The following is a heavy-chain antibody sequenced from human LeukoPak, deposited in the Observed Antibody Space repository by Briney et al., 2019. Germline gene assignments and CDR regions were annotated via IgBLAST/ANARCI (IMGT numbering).Heavy chain of an antibody. D-gene: IGHD5-12*01. J-gene: IGHJ4*02. CDR1: GFTFSSYA. CDR2: ISGSGGST. Sequence: GGSLRLSCAASGFTFSSYAMSWVRQAPGKGLEWVSAISGSGGSTYYADSVKGRFTISRDNAKNSLYLQMNSLRAEDTAVYYCASGGGSGYDWVHWGQGTLVTVSS. V-gene: IGHV3-23*01. CDR3: ASGGGSGYDWVH.